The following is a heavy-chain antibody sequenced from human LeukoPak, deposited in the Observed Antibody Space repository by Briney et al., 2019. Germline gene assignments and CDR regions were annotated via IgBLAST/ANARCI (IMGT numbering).Heavy chain of an antibody. D-gene: IGHD2-21*01. J-gene: IGHJ4*02. V-gene: IGHV4-39*01. CDR2: IYFSGST. CDR3: ATNLSVVESYSFDY. Sequence: SETLSLTCTVSIGSILSSSDYWAWLRQPPGKGLEWIGCIYFSGSTHYNPSLRSRVTISVDTSKNHFSLKLSSETAADTAVYYCATNLSVVESYSFDYSGERTPVTVSS. CDR1: IGSILSSSDY.